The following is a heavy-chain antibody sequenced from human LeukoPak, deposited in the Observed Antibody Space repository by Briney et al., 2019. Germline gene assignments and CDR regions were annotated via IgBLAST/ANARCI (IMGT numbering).Heavy chain of an antibody. D-gene: IGHD2-2*01. CDR1: GFTFNSHG. CDR3: AKGAQLGCAGTNCDDF. J-gene: IGHJ4*02. V-gene: IGHV3-30*02. CDR2: IPYDGTKK. Sequence: GGSLRLSCAASGFTFNSHGMHWVRQAPGKGLDWVAFIPYDGTKKVYADSVKGRFTISRDNSKNTVYLQMNSLRVEDTAVYYCAKGAQLGCAGTNCDDFWGRGTLVTVSS.